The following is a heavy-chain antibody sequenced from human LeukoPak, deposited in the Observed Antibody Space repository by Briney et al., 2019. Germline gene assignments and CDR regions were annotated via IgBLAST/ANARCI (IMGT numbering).Heavy chain of an antibody. CDR2: IYTSGST. D-gene: IGHD6-13*01. CDR3: ARESIAATARMGY. J-gene: IGHJ4*02. Sequence: SETLSLTCTVSGGSISSGSYYWSWIRQPAGKGLEWIGRIYTSGSTNYNPSLKSRVTISVDTSKNQFSLKLSSVAAADTAVYYCARESIAATARMGYWGQGTLVTVSS. V-gene: IGHV4-61*02. CDR1: GGSISSGSYY.